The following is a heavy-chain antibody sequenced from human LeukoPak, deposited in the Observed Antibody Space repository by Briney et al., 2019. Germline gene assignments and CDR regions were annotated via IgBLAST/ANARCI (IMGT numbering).Heavy chain of an antibody. CDR1: GYTFTGYY. CDR2: INPNSGGT. V-gene: IGHV1-2*02. Sequence: ASVKVSCKASGYTFTGYYMHWVRRAPGQGLEWMGWINPNSGGTNYAQKFQGRVTMTRDTSVSTAYMELSRLRSDDTAVYYCALLTHYYYDSSGYSFDYWGQGTLVTVSS. D-gene: IGHD3-22*01. J-gene: IGHJ4*02. CDR3: ALLTHYYYDSSGYSFDY.